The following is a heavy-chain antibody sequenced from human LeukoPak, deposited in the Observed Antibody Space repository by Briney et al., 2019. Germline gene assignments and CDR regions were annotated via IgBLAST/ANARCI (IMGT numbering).Heavy chain of an antibody. J-gene: IGHJ4*02. D-gene: IGHD6-13*01. CDR3: ASRKQQLLRSGHSFDY. CDR1: GYTFTGYY. CDR2: INPNSGDT. Sequence: ASVKVSCKASGYTFTGYYMNWVRQAPGQGLEWMGWINPNSGDTNYAQKFQGRVTMTGDTSISTAYMELSSLRSDDTAVYYCASRKQQLLRSGHSFDYWGQGTLVTVSS. V-gene: IGHV1-2*02.